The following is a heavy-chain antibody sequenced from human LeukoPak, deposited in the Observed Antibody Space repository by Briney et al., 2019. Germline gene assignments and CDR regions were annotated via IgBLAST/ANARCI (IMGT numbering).Heavy chain of an antibody. CDR2: ISYDGSNK. D-gene: IGHD3-3*01. CDR3: ARDFYDFWGGYRSGLGY. Sequence: GGSLRLSCAASGFTFSSYAMSWVRQAPGKGLEWVAIISYDGSNKFYADSVKGRFTISRDNSKSTLYLQMNSLRVDDTAVYYCARDFYDFWGGYRSGLGYWGQGTLVTVSS. V-gene: IGHV3-30-3*01. J-gene: IGHJ4*02. CDR1: GFTFSSYA.